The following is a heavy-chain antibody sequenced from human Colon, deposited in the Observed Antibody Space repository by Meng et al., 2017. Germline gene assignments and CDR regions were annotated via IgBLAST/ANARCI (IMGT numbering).Heavy chain of an antibody. CDR3: ATGGAPPPFDP. V-gene: IGHV3-53*01. Sequence: GESLKISCAASGFTVSSNYMSWVRQAPGKGLAWVSVIYSGGSTYYADSLKGRFTISRDNSKNTVFLQMNNLRADDTAVYYCATGGAPPPFDPWGQGTLVTVSS. J-gene: IGHJ5*02. CDR1: GFTVSSNY. CDR2: IYSGGST. D-gene: IGHD3-16*01.